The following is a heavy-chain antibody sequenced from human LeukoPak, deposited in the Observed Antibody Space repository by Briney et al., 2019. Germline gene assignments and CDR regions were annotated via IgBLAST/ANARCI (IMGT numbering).Heavy chain of an antibody. J-gene: IGHJ4*02. Sequence: SETLSLTCTVSGYSISSGYYWSWIRQPAGKGLEWIGRIYTSGSTNYNPSLKSRVTISVDTSKNQFSPKLSSVTAADTAVYYCARESSYSSPPGYWGQGTLVTVSS. CDR1: GYSISSGYY. V-gene: IGHV4-61*02. D-gene: IGHD6-13*01. CDR3: ARESSYSSPPGY. CDR2: IYTSGST.